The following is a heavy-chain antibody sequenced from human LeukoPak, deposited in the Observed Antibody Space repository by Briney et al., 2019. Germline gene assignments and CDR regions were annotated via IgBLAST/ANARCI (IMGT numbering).Heavy chain of an antibody. J-gene: IGHJ4*02. CDR1: GFTFSSYS. D-gene: IGHD1-20*01. Sequence: GGSLRLSCAASGFTFSSYSMNWVRQAPGKGVEWVSSISSSSSYIYYADSGKGRFTIPRDNDKNSPYLQMNSLRAEDTAVYYCARVNGRRGYNWNDVDDYWGQGPLVTASS. CDR3: ARVNGRRGYNWNDVDDY. CDR2: ISSSSSYI. V-gene: IGHV3-21*01.